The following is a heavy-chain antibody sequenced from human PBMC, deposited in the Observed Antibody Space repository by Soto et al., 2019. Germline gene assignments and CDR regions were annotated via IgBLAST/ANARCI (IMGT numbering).Heavy chain of an antibody. CDR1: GGTFSSYA. Sequence: ASVKVSFKASGGTFSSYAISWLRQAPGQGLEWMGGIIPIFGTANYAQKFQGRVTITADESTSTAYMELSSLRSEDTAVYYCARGGEQLAYYYGMDVWGQGTTVTVSS. J-gene: IGHJ6*02. V-gene: IGHV1-69*13. CDR3: ARGGEQLAYYYGMDV. CDR2: IIPIFGTA. D-gene: IGHD6-6*01.